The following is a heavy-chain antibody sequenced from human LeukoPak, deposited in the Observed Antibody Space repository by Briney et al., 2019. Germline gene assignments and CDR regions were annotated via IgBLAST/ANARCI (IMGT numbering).Heavy chain of an antibody. CDR2: IYHSGST. D-gene: IGHD6-6*01. CDR1: GGSISSSSYY. V-gene: IGHV4-39*07. J-gene: IGHJ4*02. CDR3: ARDGEYSSTDY. Sequence: PSETLSLTCTVSGGSISSSSYYWGWIRQPPGKGLEWIGSIYHSGSTYYNPSLKSRVTISVDTSKNQFSLKLSSVTAADTAVYYCARDGEYSSTDYWGQGTLVTVSS.